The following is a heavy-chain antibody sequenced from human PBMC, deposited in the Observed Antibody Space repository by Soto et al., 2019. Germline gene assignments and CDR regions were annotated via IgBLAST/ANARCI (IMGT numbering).Heavy chain of an antibody. CDR3: ARTRGAAADPGHGWFDP. D-gene: IGHD6-13*01. V-gene: IGHV2-70*11. J-gene: IGHJ5*02. CDR1: GFSLSTSGMC. CDR2: IDWDDDK. Sequence: SGPTLVKPTQTLTLTCTFSGFSLSTSGMCVSWIRQPPGKALEWLARIDWDDDKYYSTSLKTRLTISKDTSKNQVVLTMTNMDPVDTATYYCARTRGAAADPGHGWFDPWGQGTLVTVSS.